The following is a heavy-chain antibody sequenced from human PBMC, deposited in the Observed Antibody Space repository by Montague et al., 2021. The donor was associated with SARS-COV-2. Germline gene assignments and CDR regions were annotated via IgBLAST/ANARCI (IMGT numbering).Heavy chain of an antibody. CDR3: ARDNYYYDTSGYPDY. D-gene: IGHD3-22*01. V-gene: IGHV3-48*03. CDR2: ISSSGITI. CDR1: GFTLSSYE. J-gene: IGHJ4*02. Sequence: SLRLSCAASGFTLSSYEMNWLRQAPGKGLEWVSYISSSGITIYYADSAKGRFTISRDNAKNSLYLQMNSLRAEDTAVYYCARDNYYYDTSGYPDYWGQGTLVTVSS.